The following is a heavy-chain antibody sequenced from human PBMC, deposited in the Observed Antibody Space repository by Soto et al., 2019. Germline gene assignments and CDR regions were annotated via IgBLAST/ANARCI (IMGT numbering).Heavy chain of an antibody. D-gene: IGHD7-27*01. CDR2: IGLDSRNT. CDR1: GHTFTGHH. Sequence: ASVKVSCKASGHTFTGHHMHWVRQAPGQGLEWMGYIGLDSRNTRYAQKFQGRVTTTRDTSITTAYMELSGLRSDDTAVYYCGLEPTGTGGFDYWGQGTLVTVSS. V-gene: IGHV1-2*02. J-gene: IGHJ4*02. CDR3: GLEPTGTGGFDY.